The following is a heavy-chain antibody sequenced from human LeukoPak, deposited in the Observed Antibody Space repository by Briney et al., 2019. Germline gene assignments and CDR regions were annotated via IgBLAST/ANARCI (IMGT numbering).Heavy chain of an antibody. V-gene: IGHV3-21*01. CDR1: GFTFSGSA. J-gene: IGHJ4*02. Sequence: GGSLRLSCAASGFTFSGSAMHWVRQAPGKGLEWVSSISSSSNYIYYADSVKGRFTISRDNAKNSLYLQMNSLRAEDTAVYYCARDLTDDFWSGYHFDYWGQGTLVTVSS. D-gene: IGHD3-3*01. CDR2: ISSSSNYI. CDR3: ARDLTDDFWSGYHFDY.